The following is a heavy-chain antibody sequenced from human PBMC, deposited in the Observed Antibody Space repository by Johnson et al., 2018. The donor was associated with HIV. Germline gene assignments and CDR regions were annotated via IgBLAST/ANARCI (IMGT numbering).Heavy chain of an antibody. V-gene: IGHV3-20*04. D-gene: IGHD3-22*01. CDR1: GFTFDDYG. CDR3: AAYYDSSGYPRFGDAFDI. J-gene: IGHJ3*02. CDR2: INWNGGNT. Sequence: VQLVESGGGVVRPGGSLRLSCAASGFTFDDYGMSWVRQAPGKGLEWVSGINWNGGNTGYADSVKGRFTISRDNAKNSLYLQMNSLSAEDTALYYCAAYYDSSGYPRFGDAFDIWGQGTMVTVS.